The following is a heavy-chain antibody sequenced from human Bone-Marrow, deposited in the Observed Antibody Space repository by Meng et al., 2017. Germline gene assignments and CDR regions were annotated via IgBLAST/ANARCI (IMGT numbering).Heavy chain of an antibody. V-gene: IGHV3-30*01. CDR3: ARDRHARIAVAGKGYYYYGMDV. CDR1: GFTFSSYA. D-gene: IGHD6-19*01. Sequence: GESLKISCAASGFTFSSYAMHWVRQAPGKGLEWAAVISYDGSNKYYADSVKGRFTISRDNSKNTLYLQMNSLRAEDTAVYYCARDRHARIAVAGKGYYYYGMDVWGQGTTVTVSS. J-gene: IGHJ6*02. CDR2: ISYDGSNK.